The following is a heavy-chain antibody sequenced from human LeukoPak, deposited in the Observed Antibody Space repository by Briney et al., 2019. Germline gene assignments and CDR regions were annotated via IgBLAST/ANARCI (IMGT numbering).Heavy chain of an antibody. Sequence: GGSLRLSCAASGFTFSSYSMNWVRQAPGKGLEWVSSISSSSSYIYYADSVKGRFTISRDNAKNSLYLQMNSLRAEDTAVYYCARDNKLRFLEWLLYHRYYDMDVWGQGTTVTVSS. CDR3: ARDNKLRFLEWLLYHRYYDMDV. CDR1: GFTFSSYS. CDR2: ISSSSSYI. J-gene: IGHJ6*02. D-gene: IGHD3-3*01. V-gene: IGHV3-21*01.